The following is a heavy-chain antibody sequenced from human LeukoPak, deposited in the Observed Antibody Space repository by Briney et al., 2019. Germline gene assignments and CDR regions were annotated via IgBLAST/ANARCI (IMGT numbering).Heavy chain of an antibody. J-gene: IGHJ1*01. D-gene: IGHD2-2*01. CDR3: ATYSSSNGREFQY. CDR1: GFTFSSYT. CDR2: IQQHGSET. V-gene: IGHV3-7*01. Sequence: GGSLRLSCSASGFTFSSYTMNWVRQAPGKGLEWVANIQQHGSETYYGDSVKGRFTISRDNAKNSLYLQMNSLRAEDTAVYYCATYSSSNGREFQYWGQGTLVTVSS.